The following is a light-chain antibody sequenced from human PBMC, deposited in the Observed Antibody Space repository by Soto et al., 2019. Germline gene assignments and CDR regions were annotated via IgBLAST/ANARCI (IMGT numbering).Light chain of an antibody. CDR1: QSVTRNY. J-gene: IGKJ1*01. CDR3: QQYGSSLRT. Sequence: EIVLTQSPGTLSLSPGERATLSCRASQSVTRNYLAWYQQKPGQAPRLLIYGVSNRATGVPDRFSGSGSGTDFTLTISRLEPEDFAVYYCQQYGSSLRTFGQGTKVEIK. V-gene: IGKV3-20*01. CDR2: GVS.